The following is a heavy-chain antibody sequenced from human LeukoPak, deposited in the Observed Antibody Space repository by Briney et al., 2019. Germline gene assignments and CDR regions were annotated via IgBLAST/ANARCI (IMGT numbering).Heavy chain of an antibody. J-gene: IGHJ6*03. D-gene: IGHD6-13*01. CDR3: ARQLGVYYYYYMDV. CDR2: INHSGST. V-gene: IGHV4-34*01. CDR1: GGSFSGYY. Sequence: SETLSLTCAVYGGSFSGYYWSRIRQPPGKGLEWIGEINHSGSTNYNPSLKSRVTISVDTSKNQFSLKLSSVTAADTAVYYCARQLGVYYYYYMDVWGKGTTVTVSS.